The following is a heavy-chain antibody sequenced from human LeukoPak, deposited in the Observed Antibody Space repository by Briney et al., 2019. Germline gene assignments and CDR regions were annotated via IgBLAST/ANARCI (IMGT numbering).Heavy chain of an antibody. Sequence: SETLSLTCTVSGGSISNYVWSWTRQPPGKGLEWIGYINDSGNTKYNPSLESRVTISVDTSKNQFSLNLYSVTAADTAVYYCARVGKKPYYFDYWGQGTLVTVSS. CDR3: ARVGKKPYYFDY. V-gene: IGHV4-59*01. CDR1: GGSISNYV. D-gene: IGHD7-27*01. CDR2: INDSGNT. J-gene: IGHJ4*02.